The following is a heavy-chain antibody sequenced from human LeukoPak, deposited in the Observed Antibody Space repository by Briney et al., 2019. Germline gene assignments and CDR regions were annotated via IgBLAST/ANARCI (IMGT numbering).Heavy chain of an antibody. CDR3: AGRYTNGVNQEVWLDP. D-gene: IGHD2-8*01. Sequence: PSETLSLTCTVSGGSFSSRINYWGWIRQPPGKGLEWIGSLYYNGDIRSNPSLKSRVTMSMDTSKNQCSLKLKSVAAADTAIYYCAGRYTNGVNQEVWLDPWGQGTLVIVSS. J-gene: IGHJ5*02. CDR2: LYYNGDI. V-gene: IGHV4-39*07. CDR1: GGSFSSRINY.